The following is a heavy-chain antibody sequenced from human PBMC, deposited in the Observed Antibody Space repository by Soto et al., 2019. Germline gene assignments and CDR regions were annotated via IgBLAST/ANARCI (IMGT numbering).Heavy chain of an antibody. CDR1: GYTFTSYD. Sequence: QVQLVQSGAEVKKPGASVKVSCKASGYTFTSYDINWVRQATGQGLEYLGWMNPNSGNTAYVQKFQGRVTMTWDTSVTAADRELGSLRSEDTAVYFCARGIKYGAYSRWFDPWGQGTLVTVSS. D-gene: IGHD4-17*01. V-gene: IGHV1-8*01. CDR2: MNPNSGNT. CDR3: ARGIKYGAYSRWFDP. J-gene: IGHJ5*02.